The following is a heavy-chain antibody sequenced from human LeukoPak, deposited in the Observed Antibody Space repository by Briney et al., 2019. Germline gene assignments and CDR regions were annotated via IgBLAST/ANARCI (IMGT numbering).Heavy chain of an antibody. V-gene: IGHV1-69*06. J-gene: IGHJ4*02. D-gene: IGHD3-22*01. CDR3: VGTEDGYSQYYFDY. CDR2: IIPIFGTA. CDR1: GGAFSSYA. Sequence: SVTVSCKASGGAFSSYAISWVRQAPGQGLEWMGGIIPIFGTANYTQKFQGRVTITADKSTSTAYMELSSLRSEDTAVYYCVGTEDGYSQYYFDYWGQGTLVTVSS.